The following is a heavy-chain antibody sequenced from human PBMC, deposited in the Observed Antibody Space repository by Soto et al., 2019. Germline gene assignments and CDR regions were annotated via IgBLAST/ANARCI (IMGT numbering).Heavy chain of an antibody. CDR2: ISAYNGNT. Sequence: GGSVKVCRKASGCTFTSYSISWVRQGPGQGLEWMGWISAYNGNTNYAQKLQGRVTMTTDTSTSTAYMELRSLRSDDTAVYYCARRSVAGIYCYGMDVWGQGTTVTVSS. J-gene: IGHJ6*02. V-gene: IGHV1-18*01. CDR3: ARRSVAGIYCYGMDV. D-gene: IGHD6-19*01. CDR1: GCTFTSYS.